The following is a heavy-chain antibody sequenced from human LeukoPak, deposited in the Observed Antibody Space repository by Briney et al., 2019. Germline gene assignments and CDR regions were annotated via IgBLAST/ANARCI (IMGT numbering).Heavy chain of an antibody. V-gene: IGHV3-30*04. CDR2: ISDDGSSK. D-gene: IGHD3-3*01. CDR3: AKDSSGRVVIFGMDV. CDR1: GFTFSSYA. Sequence: GGSLRLSCAASGFTFSSYAMHWVRQAPGKGLQWVAVISDDGSSKYYADSVKGRFSISRDNSKNTLYLQMNSLSAEDTAVYYCAKDSSGRVVIFGMDVWGQGTTVTVSS. J-gene: IGHJ6*02.